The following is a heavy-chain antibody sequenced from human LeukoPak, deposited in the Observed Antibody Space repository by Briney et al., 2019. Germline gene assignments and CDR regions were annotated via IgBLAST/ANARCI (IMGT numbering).Heavy chain of an antibody. D-gene: IGHD2-2*01. Sequence: ASVKVSCKASGYTFTSYGISWVRQAPGQGLEWMGWISAYNGNTNYAQKLQGRVTMTTDTSTSTAYIELRSLRSDDTAVYYCARVVSSTSIDYFDYWGQGTLVTVSS. CDR2: ISAYNGNT. CDR1: GYTFTSYG. V-gene: IGHV1-18*01. CDR3: ARVVSSTSIDYFDY. J-gene: IGHJ4*02.